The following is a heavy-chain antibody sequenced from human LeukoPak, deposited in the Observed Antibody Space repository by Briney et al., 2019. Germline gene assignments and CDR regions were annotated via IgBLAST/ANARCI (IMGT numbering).Heavy chain of an antibody. D-gene: IGHD4-17*01. CDR1: GYTLTELP. V-gene: IGHV1-46*01. Sequence: ASVKVSCKVSGYTLTELPMHWVRQAPGQGLEWMGIINPSGGSTSYAQKFQGRVTMTRDMSTSTVYMELSSLRSEDTAVYYCARVGDDYGDYVRYFDYWGQGTLVTVSS. CDR2: INPSGGST. CDR3: ARVGDDYGDYVRYFDY. J-gene: IGHJ4*02.